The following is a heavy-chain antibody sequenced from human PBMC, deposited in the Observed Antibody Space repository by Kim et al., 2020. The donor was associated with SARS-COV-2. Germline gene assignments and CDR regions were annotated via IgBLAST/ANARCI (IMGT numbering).Heavy chain of an antibody. V-gene: IGHV3-13*04. Sequence: GGSLRLSCAASGFTFSSYDMHWVRQGTGKGLEWVSAIGSAGGTYYSGSVKGRFTISRENAKNSLYLQINSLRAGDTAVYYCARARYDYVWGSYRHMDVWGQGTTVTVSS. D-gene: IGHD3-16*02. CDR2: IGSAGGT. J-gene: IGHJ6*02. CDR1: GFTFSSYD. CDR3: ARARYDYVWGSYRHMDV.